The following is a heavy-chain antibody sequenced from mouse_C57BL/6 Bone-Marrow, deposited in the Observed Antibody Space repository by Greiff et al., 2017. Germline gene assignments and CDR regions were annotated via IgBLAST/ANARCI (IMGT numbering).Heavy chain of an antibody. V-gene: IGHV1-55*01. CDR2: IYPTSGRT. Sequence: QVHVKQSGAELVKPGASVKMSCKASGYTFTSYWITWVKQRPGQGLEWIGDIYPTSGRTNYNEKFKSKAILTVDTSSNTAYMQLSSLTSEDSAVFYCARSGPLGRSFDYWGQGTTLTVSP. CDR3: ARSGPLGRSFDY. J-gene: IGHJ2*01. D-gene: IGHD4-1*01. CDR1: GYTFTSYW.